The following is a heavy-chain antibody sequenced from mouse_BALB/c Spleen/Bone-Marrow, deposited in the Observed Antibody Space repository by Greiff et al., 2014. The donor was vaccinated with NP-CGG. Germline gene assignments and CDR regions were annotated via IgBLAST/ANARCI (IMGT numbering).Heavy chain of an antibody. Sequence: QVQLQQSGAELVKPGASVKLSCKTSGYTFTNYYIYWVKQRPGQGLEWIGEINPGNGGTNFNERFKSKATLTVDKSSTTAYILLTILTSEDSAVYYCARGSPYWGQGTLVTVSA. J-gene: IGHJ3*01. V-gene: IGHV1S81*02. CDR2: INPGNGGT. CDR1: GYTFTNYY. D-gene: IGHD6-2*01. CDR3: ARGSPY.